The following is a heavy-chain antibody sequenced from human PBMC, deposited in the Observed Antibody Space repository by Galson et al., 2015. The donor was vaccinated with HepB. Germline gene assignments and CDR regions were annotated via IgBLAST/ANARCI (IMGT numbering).Heavy chain of an antibody. CDR2: IWYDGSNK. V-gene: IGHV3-33*01. D-gene: IGHD2-2*02. CDR1: GFTFSSYG. Sequence: SLRLSCAASGFTFSSYGMHWVRQAPGKGLEWVAVIWYDGSNKYYADSVKGRFTISRDNSKNTLYLQMNSLRAEDTAVYYCAREGYCSSTSCYRPYYVDYWGQGTLVTVSS. J-gene: IGHJ4*02. CDR3: AREGYCSSTSCYRPYYVDY.